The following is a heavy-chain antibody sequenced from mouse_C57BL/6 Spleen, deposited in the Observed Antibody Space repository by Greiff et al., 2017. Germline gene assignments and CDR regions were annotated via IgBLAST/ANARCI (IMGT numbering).Heavy chain of an antibody. CDR2: IHPNSGST. CDR1: GYTFTSYW. D-gene: IGHD1-1*01. V-gene: IGHV1-64*01. CDR3: ARSVVPPYYAMDY. J-gene: IGHJ4*01. Sequence: QVQLQQPGAELVKPGASVKLSCKASGYTFTSYWMHWVKQRPGQGLEWIGMIHPNSGSTNYNEKFKRKATLTVDKSSSTAYMQLSSLTSEDSAVYYCARSVVPPYYAMDYWGQGTSVTVSS.